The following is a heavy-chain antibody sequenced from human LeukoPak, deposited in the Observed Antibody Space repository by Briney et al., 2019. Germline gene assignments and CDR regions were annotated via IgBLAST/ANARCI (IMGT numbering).Heavy chain of an antibody. CDR3: ARVGGRYDYVWGSYRSTDFDY. CDR1: GYTFTSYG. D-gene: IGHD3-16*02. Sequence: ASVKVSCKASGYTFTSYGISWVRQAPGQGLEWMGWISAYNGNTNYAQKLQGRVTMTTDTSTSTAYMELRSLRSDDTAVYYCARVGGRYDYVWGSYRSTDFDYWGQGTLVTVSS. CDR2: ISAYNGNT. J-gene: IGHJ4*02. V-gene: IGHV1-18*01.